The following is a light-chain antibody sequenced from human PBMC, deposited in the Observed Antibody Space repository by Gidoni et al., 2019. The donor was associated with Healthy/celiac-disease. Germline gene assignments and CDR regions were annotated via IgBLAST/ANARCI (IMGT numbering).Light chain of an antibody. CDR3: QQYNNGWT. CDR1: QIVSSN. V-gene: IGKV3-15*01. J-gene: IGKJ1*01. CDR2: GAS. Sequence: EIVMTQSPATLSVSPGERATLSCRASQIVSSNIAWYQQKPGQAPLLLIYGASTRATGIPARFSGRGSGTEFPLTISRLQSEDFAVYYCQQYNNGWTFGQGTKVEIK.